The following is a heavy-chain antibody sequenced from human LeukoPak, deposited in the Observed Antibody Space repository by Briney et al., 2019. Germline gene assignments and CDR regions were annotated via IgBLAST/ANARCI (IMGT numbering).Heavy chain of an antibody. V-gene: IGHV4-31*02. J-gene: IGHJ6*03. D-gene: IGHD2-2*02. CDR3: ARESCSSTSCYTGSYYYYMDV. CDR2: VYYSGST. Sequence: SETLSLTWTVSGGSISSGGYYWSWIRQHPGKGLEGIGYVYYSGSTYYNPSLKSRVTISVDTSKNQFSLKLSSVTAADTAVYYCARESCSSTSCYTGSYYYYMDVWGKGTTVTVSS. CDR1: GGSISSGGYY.